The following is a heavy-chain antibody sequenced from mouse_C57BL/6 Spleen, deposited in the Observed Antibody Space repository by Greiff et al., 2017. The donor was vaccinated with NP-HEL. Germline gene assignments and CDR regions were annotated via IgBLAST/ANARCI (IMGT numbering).Heavy chain of an antibody. Sequence: VKLMESGAELARPGASVKLSCKASGYTFTSYGISWVKQRTGQGLEWIGEIYPRSGNTYYNEKFKGKATLTADKSSSTAYMELRSLTSEDSAVYFCARPYDSSWFAYWGQGTLVTVSA. J-gene: IGHJ3*01. D-gene: IGHD2-4*01. V-gene: IGHV1-81*01. CDR1: GYTFTSYG. CDR2: IYPRSGNT. CDR3: ARPYDSSWFAY.